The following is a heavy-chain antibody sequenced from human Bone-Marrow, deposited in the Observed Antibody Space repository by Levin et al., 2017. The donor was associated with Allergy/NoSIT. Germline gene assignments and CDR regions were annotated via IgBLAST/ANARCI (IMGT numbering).Heavy chain of an antibody. J-gene: IGHJ4*02. CDR1: GFTFRNYA. CDR3: ATSQGAT. D-gene: IGHD2/OR15-2a*01. Sequence: SGGSLRLSCAASGFTFRNYAMSWARQAPGKGLEGVSSISSSGDNSNYADSVRGRFTISRDNSHNTLFLQMNSLRVEDTAIYYCATSQGATWGQGTLVTVSS. V-gene: IGHV3-23*01. CDR2: ISSSGDNS.